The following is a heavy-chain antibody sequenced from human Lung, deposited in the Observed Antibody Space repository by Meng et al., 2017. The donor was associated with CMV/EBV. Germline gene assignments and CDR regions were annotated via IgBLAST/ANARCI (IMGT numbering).Heavy chain of an antibody. CDR2: IIPILAIT. V-gene: IGHV1-69*04. D-gene: IGHD2-15*01. J-gene: IGHJ5*02. CDR1: GATFSSYA. Sequence: SVKVSCKASGATFSSYAITWVRQAPGQGLEWMGTIIPILAITKYAQKFQGRVTITADKTSRTVYMELSSLRSDDTAVYYCGRYTDIVSVIAATRDYGFDPWGQGTLVTVSS. CDR3: GRYTDIVSVIAATRDYGFDP.